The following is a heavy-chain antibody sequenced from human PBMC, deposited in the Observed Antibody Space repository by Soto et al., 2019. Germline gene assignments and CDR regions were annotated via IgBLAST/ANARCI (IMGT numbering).Heavy chain of an antibody. CDR1: GYTFTGYY. CDR2: INPNSGGT. CDR3: ARDQRYSSSWGFDP. J-gene: IGHJ5*02. Sequence: ASVKVSCKASGYTFTGYYMHWVRQAPGQGLEWMGWINPNSGGTNYAQKFQGRVTMTRDTSISTAYMELSRLRSDDTAVYYCARDQRYSSSWGFDPWGQGTLVNVSS. V-gene: IGHV1-2*02. D-gene: IGHD6-13*01.